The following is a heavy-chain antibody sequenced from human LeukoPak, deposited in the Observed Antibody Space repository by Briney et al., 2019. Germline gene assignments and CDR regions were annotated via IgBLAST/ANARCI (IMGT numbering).Heavy chain of an antibody. Sequence: QGGGSLRLSCAASGFHFSNYVMTWVRQAPGKGLEWVSGISGSGGKTYYADSETGRFTISRDNSKNTLYLQMNSLKAEDTAVYYCAIGERFIDAFEFWGQGTVVAVSS. V-gene: IGHV3-23*01. J-gene: IGHJ3*01. CDR2: ISGSGGKT. CDR1: GFHFSNYV. CDR3: AIGERFIDAFEF.